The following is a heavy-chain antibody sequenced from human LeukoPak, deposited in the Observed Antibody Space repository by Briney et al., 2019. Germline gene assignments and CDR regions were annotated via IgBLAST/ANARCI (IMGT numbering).Heavy chain of an antibody. CDR3: ATIKLGGGWFDP. J-gene: IGHJ5*02. CDR2: IYYSGST. V-gene: IGHV4-39*07. CDR1: GGSISSTTYY. D-gene: IGHD3-10*01. Sequence: SETLSLTCTVSGGSISSTTYYWGWIRQPPGRGLEWIGSIYYSGSTYYNPSLKSRVTISVDTSKNQFSLKLSSVTAADTAVYYCATIKLGGGWFDPWGQGTLVTVSS.